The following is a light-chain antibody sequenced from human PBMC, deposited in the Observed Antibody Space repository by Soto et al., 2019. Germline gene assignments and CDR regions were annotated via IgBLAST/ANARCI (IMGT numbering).Light chain of an antibody. CDR2: QAS. CDR3: LQYQSYWT. CDR1: QSISRQ. J-gene: IGKJ1*01. Sequence: DIQMTQSPSTLSASVGDRVSITCRASQSISRQLAWYQQKPGKAPNLLIYQASNLETGVPSRFTGSGSGTELPLTISSLQPDDVATYYCLQYQSYWTFGQGTKVEVK. V-gene: IGKV1-5*03.